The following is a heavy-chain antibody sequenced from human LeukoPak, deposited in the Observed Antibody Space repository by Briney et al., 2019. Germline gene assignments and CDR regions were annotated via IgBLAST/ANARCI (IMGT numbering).Heavy chain of an antibody. V-gene: IGHV3-21*01. CDR1: GFTFSSYS. D-gene: IGHD5-18*01. Sequence: PGGSLRLSCAASGFTFSSYSMNWVRQAPGKGLEWVSSISSSSSYIYYADSVKGRFTISRDNAKNSLYLQMNSLRAEDTAVYYCARGGIQLWSPAIDYWGQGTLVTVSS. J-gene: IGHJ4*02. CDR2: ISSSSSYI. CDR3: ARGGIQLWSPAIDY.